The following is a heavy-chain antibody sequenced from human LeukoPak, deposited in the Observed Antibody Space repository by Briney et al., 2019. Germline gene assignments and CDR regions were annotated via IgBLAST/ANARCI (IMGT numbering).Heavy chain of an antibody. CDR2: IWYGGSNK. CDR1: GFTFSSYG. Sequence: GRSLRLSCAASGFTFSSYGMHWVRQAPGKGLEWVAVIWYGGSNKYYADSVKGRFTISRDNSKNTLYLQMNSLRAEDTAVYYCAAHCSGGSCYGPTDYWGQGTLVTVSS. D-gene: IGHD2-15*01. J-gene: IGHJ4*02. V-gene: IGHV3-33*08. CDR3: AAHCSGGSCYGPTDY.